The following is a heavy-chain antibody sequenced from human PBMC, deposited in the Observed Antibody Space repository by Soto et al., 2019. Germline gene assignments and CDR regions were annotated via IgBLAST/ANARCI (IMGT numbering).Heavy chain of an antibody. J-gene: IGHJ6*02. V-gene: IGHV3-53*01. CDR2: MLSGGRT. CDR1: GFNVSHNY. D-gene: IGHD1-1*01. CDR3: ARDPGHGLDV. Sequence: EVQLVESGGGLIQPGGSLRISCAASGFNVSHNYMSWVRQPLGKGLEWVAIMLSGGRTYYADSVKGRFTISRDNSKNTLYFQMHSLRAEDTAVYYCARDPGHGLDVWGQGTTVIVSS.